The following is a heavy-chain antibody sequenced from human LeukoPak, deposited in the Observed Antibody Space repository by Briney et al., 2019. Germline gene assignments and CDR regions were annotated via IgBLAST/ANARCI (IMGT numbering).Heavy chain of an antibody. CDR3: AREYSSGWSLAFDI. Sequence: SVKVSCKASGGTFSSYAISWVRQAPGQGLEWMGGIIPIFGTANYAQKFQGRVTITADESTSTAYMELGSLRSEDTAVYYCAREYSSGWSLAFDIWGQGTMVTVSS. D-gene: IGHD6-19*01. J-gene: IGHJ3*02. CDR2: IIPIFGTA. V-gene: IGHV1-69*13. CDR1: GGTFSSYA.